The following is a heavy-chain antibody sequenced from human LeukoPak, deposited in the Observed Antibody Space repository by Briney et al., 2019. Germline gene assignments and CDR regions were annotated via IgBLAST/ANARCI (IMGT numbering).Heavy chain of an antibody. CDR1: GFGFSNYE. Sequence: GGSLRLSCTASGFGFSNYEMDWVRQAPGKGLEWVSYISSSGGTIFYADSVKGRFTISRDNAKNSMYLQMSSLRAEDTAVYYCARELTSDSSGYDAFHIWGQGTPVTVSS. J-gene: IGHJ3*02. D-gene: IGHD3-22*01. CDR2: ISSSGGTI. CDR3: ARELTSDSSGYDAFHI. V-gene: IGHV3-48*03.